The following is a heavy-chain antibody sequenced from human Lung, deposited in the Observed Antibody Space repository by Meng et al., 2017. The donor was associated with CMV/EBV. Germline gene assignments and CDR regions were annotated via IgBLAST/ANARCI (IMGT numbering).Heavy chain of an antibody. CDR3: ARAQLWPRRGFDY. CDR1: GGSFSGYY. V-gene: IGHV4-34*01. Sequence: CAFYGGSFSGYYWSWIRQPPGKGLEWIGEINHSGSTNYNPSLKSRVTISVDTSKNQFSLKLSSVTAADTAVYYCARAQLWPRRGFDYWGQGTLVTVSS. D-gene: IGHD5-18*01. J-gene: IGHJ4*02. CDR2: INHSGST.